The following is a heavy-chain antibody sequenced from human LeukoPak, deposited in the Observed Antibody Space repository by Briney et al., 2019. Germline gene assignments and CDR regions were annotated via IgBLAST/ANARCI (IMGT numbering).Heavy chain of an antibody. CDR2: INPSGGST. D-gene: IGHD3-10*01. CDR1: GYTFPSYY. CDR3: ARDGVGKRSFMDV. V-gene: IGHV1-46*01. Sequence: GASVKVSCKASGYTFPSYYMHWVRQAPGQGLEWMGIINPSGGSTSYAQKFQGRVTMTRDTSTSTVYMELSSLRSEDTAVYYCARDGVGKRSFMDVWGQGTTVTVSS. J-gene: IGHJ6*02.